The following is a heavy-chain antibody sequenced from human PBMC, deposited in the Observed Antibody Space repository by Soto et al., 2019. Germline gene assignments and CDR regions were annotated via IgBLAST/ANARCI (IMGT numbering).Heavy chain of an antibody. CDR3: AKGRYAYYFDY. CDR1: VFTFISYG. CDR2: ISYDGSNK. Sequence: GWSLRLSCASSVFTFISYGMHWVRQAPGKGLEWVAVISYDGSNKYYADSVKGRFTISRDNSKNTLYLQMNSLRAEDTAVYYCAKGRYAYYFDYWGQGTLVTVSS. J-gene: IGHJ4*02. V-gene: IGHV3-30*18. D-gene: IGHD1-26*01.